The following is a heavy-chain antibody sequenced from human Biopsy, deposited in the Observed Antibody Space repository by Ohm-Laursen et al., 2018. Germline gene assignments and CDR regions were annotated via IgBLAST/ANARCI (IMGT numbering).Heavy chain of an antibody. Sequence: ASVKVSCNASGYTFSNYNIHWVRQAPGQGLEWMGWVTPYNGGTNYGPKFQGRVTMTSDTSISTAYIELRRLISDDTAVYFCARDRMVTIITLVRADTFDIWGQGTLVSVSS. D-gene: IGHD3-10*01. CDR1: GYTFSNYN. J-gene: IGHJ3*02. CDR2: VTPYNGGT. V-gene: IGHV1-2*02. CDR3: ARDRMVTIITLVRADTFDI.